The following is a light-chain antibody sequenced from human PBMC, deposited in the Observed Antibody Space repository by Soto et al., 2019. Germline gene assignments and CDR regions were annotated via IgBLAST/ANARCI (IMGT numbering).Light chain of an antibody. CDR1: QGISSY. J-gene: IGKJ3*01. Sequence: ASVGDRVTLTCRASQGISSYLAWYQQKPGKAPKLLIYAASTLQSGVPSRFSGSGSGTDFTLTISSLQPEDFATYYCQQLDSYPRTFGPGTKVDIK. CDR2: AAS. CDR3: QQLDSYPRT. V-gene: IGKV1-9*01.